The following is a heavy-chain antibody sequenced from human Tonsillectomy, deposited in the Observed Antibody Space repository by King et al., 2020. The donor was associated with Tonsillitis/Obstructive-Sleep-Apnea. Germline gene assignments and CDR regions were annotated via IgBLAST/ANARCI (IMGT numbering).Heavy chain of an antibody. Sequence: TLKESGPTLVKPTQTLTLTCTFSGFSLSTSGVGVGWIRQPPGKALEWLALIYWDDDKRYSPSLKSRLTITKDTSKNQVALTMTNMDPVDTATDYCAHRPGGSYSFDYWGQGTLVTVSS. D-gene: IGHD1-26*01. CDR1: GFSLSTSGVG. J-gene: IGHJ4*02. CDR2: IYWDDDK. CDR3: AHRPGGSYSFDY. V-gene: IGHV2-5*02.